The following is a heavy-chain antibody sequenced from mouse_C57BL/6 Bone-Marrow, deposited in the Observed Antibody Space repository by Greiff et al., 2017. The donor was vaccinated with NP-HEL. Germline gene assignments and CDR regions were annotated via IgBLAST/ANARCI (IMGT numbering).Heavy chain of an antibody. J-gene: IGHJ2*01. D-gene: IGHD1-1*01. CDR1: GYAFTNYL. CDR3: ARWGDYYGSSGAFDY. Sequence: QVHVKQSGAELVRPGTSVKVSCKASGYAFTNYLIEWVKQRPGQGLEWIGVINPGSGGTNYNEKFKGKATLTADKSSSTAYMQLSSLTSEDSAVYFCARWGDYYGSSGAFDYWGQGTTLTVSS. V-gene: IGHV1-54*01. CDR2: INPGSGGT.